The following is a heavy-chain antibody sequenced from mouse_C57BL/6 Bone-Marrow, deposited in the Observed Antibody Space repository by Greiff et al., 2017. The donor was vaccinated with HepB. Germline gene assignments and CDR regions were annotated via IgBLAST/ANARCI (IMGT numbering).Heavy chain of an antibody. Sequence: VHLVESGAELVKPGASVKISCKASGYAFSSYWMNWVKQRPGKGLEWIGQIYPGDGDTNYNGKFKGKATLTADKSSSTAYMQLSSLTSEDSAVYFCARWGWLLFFAYWGQGTLVTVSA. V-gene: IGHV1-80*01. CDR2: IYPGDGDT. J-gene: IGHJ3*01. CDR1: GYAFSSYW. D-gene: IGHD2-3*01. CDR3: ARWGWLLFFAY.